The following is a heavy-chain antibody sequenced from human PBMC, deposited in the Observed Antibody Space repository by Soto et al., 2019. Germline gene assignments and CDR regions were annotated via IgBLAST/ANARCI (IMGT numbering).Heavy chain of an antibody. CDR3: ASERIAVAGKLYYYYAMDV. J-gene: IGHJ6*02. Sequence: GASVKVSSKPSGATFSSYPISWVRQAPGQGLGWSVEIIPIFGTAHYAQKFQPRVTITADKSTSTAYMELSSLRSEDTAVYYCASERIAVAGKLYYYYAMDVWGQGTTVTVSS. V-gene: IGHV1-69*06. CDR2: IIPIFGTA. CDR1: GATFSSYP. D-gene: IGHD6-19*01.